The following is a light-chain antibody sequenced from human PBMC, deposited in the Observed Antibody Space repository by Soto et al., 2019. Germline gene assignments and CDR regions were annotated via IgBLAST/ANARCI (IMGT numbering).Light chain of an antibody. Sequence: EIVMTQSPATLSVSPGERATLSCRASQSVGSNLAWYQQKPGQAPRLLIYGASTRATGIPVRFSGSGSGTEFPLTISSLQSEDFAVYYCQQYNNWPYTFGQGTKLEIK. CDR2: GAS. J-gene: IGKJ2*01. V-gene: IGKV3-15*01. CDR1: QSVGSN. CDR3: QQYNNWPYT.